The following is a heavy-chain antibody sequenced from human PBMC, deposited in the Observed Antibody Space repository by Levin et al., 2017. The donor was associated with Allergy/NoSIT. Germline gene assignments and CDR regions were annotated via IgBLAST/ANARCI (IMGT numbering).Heavy chain of an antibody. CDR3: AKSAWQLDFDY. V-gene: IGHV3-30*18. D-gene: IGHD6-13*01. CDR2: ISYDGSNK. CDR1: GFTFSSYG. Sequence: GGSLRLSCAASGFTFSSYGMHWVRQAPGKGLEWVAVISYDGSNKYYADSVKGRFTISRDNSKNTLYLQMNSLRAEDTAVYYCAKSAWQLDFDYWGQGTLVTVSS. J-gene: IGHJ4*02.